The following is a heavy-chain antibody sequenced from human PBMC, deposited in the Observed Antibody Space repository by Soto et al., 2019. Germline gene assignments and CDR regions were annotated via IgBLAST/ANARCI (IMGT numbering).Heavy chain of an antibody. CDR1: GGSISSYY. J-gene: IGHJ5*02. CDR2: IYYSGST. CDR3: ARGWFGELLYSTGWFDP. V-gene: IGHV4-59*08. Sequence: SETLSLTCTVSGGSISSYYWSWIRQPPGKGLEWIGYIYYSGSTNYNPSLKSRVTISVDTSKNQFSLKLSSVTAADTAVYYCARGWFGELLYSTGWFDPWGQGTLVTDSS. D-gene: IGHD3-10*01.